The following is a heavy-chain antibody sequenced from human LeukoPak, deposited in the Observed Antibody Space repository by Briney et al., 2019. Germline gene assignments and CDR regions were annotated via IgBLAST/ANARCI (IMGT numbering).Heavy chain of an antibody. CDR1: GYTFTSYD. V-gene: IGHV1-8*01. CDR3: ARDGSCYEGFDY. D-gene: IGHD1-26*01. Sequence: WASVKVSCKASGYTFTSYDINWVRQATGQGLEWMGWMNPNSGNTGYAQKFQGRVTMTRNTSISTAYMELSSLRSEDTAVYYCARDGSCYEGFDYWGQGTLVTVSS. CDR2: MNPNSGNT. J-gene: IGHJ4*02.